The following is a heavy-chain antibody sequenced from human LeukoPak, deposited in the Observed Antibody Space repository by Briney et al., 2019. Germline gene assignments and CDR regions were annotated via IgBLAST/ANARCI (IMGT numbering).Heavy chain of an antibody. Sequence: ASVKVSCKASGYTFTSYGISWVRQAPGQGLEWMGWISAYNGNTNYAQKLRGRVTMTTDTSTSTAYMELRSLRSDDTAVYYCARDHFIGVPAANNPRWFDPWGQGTLVTVSS. CDR3: ARDHFIGVPAANNPRWFDP. CDR2: ISAYNGNT. V-gene: IGHV1-18*01. D-gene: IGHD2-2*01. CDR1: GYTFTSYG. J-gene: IGHJ5*02.